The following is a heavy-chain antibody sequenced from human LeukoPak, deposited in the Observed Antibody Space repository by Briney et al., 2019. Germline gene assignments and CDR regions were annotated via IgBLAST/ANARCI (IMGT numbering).Heavy chain of an antibody. D-gene: IGHD3-22*01. CDR1: GGSISSGDYY. Sequence: PSETLSLTCTVSGGSISSGDYYWSWIRQPPGKGLEWIGYIYYSGSTYYYPSLKSRVTISVDTSKNQFSLKLSSVTAADTAVYYCARHLRSYYYDSSGYYNYWGQGTLVTVSS. V-gene: IGHV4-30-4*08. CDR2: IYYSGST. CDR3: ARHLRSYYYDSSGYYNY. J-gene: IGHJ4*02.